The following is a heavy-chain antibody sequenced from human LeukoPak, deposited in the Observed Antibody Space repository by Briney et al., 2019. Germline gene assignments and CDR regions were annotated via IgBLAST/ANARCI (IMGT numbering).Heavy chain of an antibody. V-gene: IGHV4-34*01. D-gene: IGHD1-26*01. Sequence: SETLSLTCAVYGGSFSGYYWSWIRQPPGKGLEWIGEINHSGSTNYNPSLKSRVTMSVDTSKNQFSLKLSSVTAADTAVYYCARMVGATTFDYWGQGTLVTVSS. CDR1: GGSFSGYY. CDR3: ARMVGATTFDY. CDR2: INHSGST. J-gene: IGHJ4*02.